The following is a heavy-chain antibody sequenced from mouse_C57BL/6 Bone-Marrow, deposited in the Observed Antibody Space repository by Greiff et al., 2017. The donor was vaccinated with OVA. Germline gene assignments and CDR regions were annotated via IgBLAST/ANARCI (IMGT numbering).Heavy chain of an antibody. V-gene: IGHV1-19*01. CDR3: AKFPFTTVVADY. Sequence: VQLKQSGPVLVKPGASVKMSCKASGYTFTDYYMNWVKQSHGKSLEWIGVINPYNGGTSYNQKFKGKATLTVDKSSSTAYMELNSLTSEDSAVYYCAKFPFTTVVADYWGQGTTLTVSS. CDR1: GYTFTDYY. J-gene: IGHJ2*01. CDR2: INPYNGGT. D-gene: IGHD1-1*01.